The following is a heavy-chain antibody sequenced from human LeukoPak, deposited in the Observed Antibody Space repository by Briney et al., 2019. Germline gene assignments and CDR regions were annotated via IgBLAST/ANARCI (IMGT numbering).Heavy chain of an antibody. CDR1: GGSISSNNW. J-gene: IGHJ4*02. V-gene: IGHV4-4*02. CDR2: LFHSGST. CDR3: ARAEPRGSVWYPY. D-gene: IGHD6-13*01. Sequence: SETLSLTCAVSGGSISSNNWWSWVRQPPGKGLEWIADLFHSGSTNYNASLKSRVTISVDKTKNQFSLKLNSVTAADTAVYYCARAEPRGSVWYPYWGQGTLVTVSS.